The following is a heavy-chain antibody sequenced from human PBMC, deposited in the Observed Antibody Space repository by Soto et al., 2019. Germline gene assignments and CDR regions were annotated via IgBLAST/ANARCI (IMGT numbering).Heavy chain of an antibody. CDR2: INACNGNT. CDR1: GYTFTSYA. D-gene: IGHD2-2*01. J-gene: IGHJ6*02. Sequence: ASVKVSCKASGYTFTSYAFHWLRQDHGQRLEWMGWINACNGNTKYSHKFQGRVTIXRETSASTAYMELSSMRSEDTGVYYCATNHYCSSASCYYGHYYYGRDVGGQGTTVT. V-gene: IGHV1-3*01. CDR3: ATNHYCSSASCYYGHYYYGRDV.